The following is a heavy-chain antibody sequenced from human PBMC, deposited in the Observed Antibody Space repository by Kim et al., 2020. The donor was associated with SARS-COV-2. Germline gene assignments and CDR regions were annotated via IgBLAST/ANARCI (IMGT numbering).Heavy chain of an antibody. D-gene: IGHD6-13*01. CDR2: YN. CDR3: ARSVAAAGTH. J-gene: IGHJ4*02. V-gene: IGHV6-1*01. Sequence: YNEYAVSVKSRITLNPDTAGNQFSLQLNSVTPEDTAVYYCARSVAAAGTHWGQGTLVTVSS.